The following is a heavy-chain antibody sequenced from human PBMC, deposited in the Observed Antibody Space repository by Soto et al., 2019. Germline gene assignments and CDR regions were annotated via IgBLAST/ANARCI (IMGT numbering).Heavy chain of an antibody. CDR1: GFSLTTSGVG. Sequence: QITLNESGPTVVRPTETLTLTCRFSGFSLTTSGVGVGWIRQSPGKAPEWLAIIYWDDDKRYSASLKSRLTFPTDTSKNQVVLTVSDLDPTDTATYYGAHRVLRTVFGLVTTTAIYFDFWGQGTPVAVSS. CDR2: IYWDDDK. CDR3: AHRVLRTVFGLVTTTAIYFDF. V-gene: IGHV2-5*02. J-gene: IGHJ4*02. D-gene: IGHD3-3*01.